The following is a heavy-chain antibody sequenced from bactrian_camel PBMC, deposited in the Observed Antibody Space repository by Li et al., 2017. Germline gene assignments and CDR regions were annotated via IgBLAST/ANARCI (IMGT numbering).Heavy chain of an antibody. Sequence: QLVESGGGLVQPGGSLRLSCAASGFTFSSYYMTWLRQAPGSQRETVATVDSNGVTKVAGSVKGRFTLSKDNAKNTLYLRMDNLKPEDTALYTCAAEDQAPWDMGWICNYNSWGQGTQVTVS. D-gene: IGHD3*01. CDR2: VDSNGVT. CDR1: GFTFSSYY. J-gene: IGHJ4*01. CDR3: AAEDQAPWDMGWICNYNS. V-gene: IGHV3S13*01.